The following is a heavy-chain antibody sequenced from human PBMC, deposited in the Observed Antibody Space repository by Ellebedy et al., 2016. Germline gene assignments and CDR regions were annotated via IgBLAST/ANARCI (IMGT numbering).Heavy chain of an antibody. CDR3: VTQRGDY. CDR1: GFIFSTSW. CDR2: IKLDGSDT. Sequence: GESLKISXAASGFIFSTSWMSWVRQAPGKGLEWVALIKLDGSDTSYVDSVRGRFTISRENAKNSLYLQMNSLRVEDTAVYYCVTQRGDYWGQGTLVIVSS. J-gene: IGHJ4*02. V-gene: IGHV3-7*01.